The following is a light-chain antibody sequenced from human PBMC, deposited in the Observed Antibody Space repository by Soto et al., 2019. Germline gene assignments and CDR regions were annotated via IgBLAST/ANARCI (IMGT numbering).Light chain of an antibody. CDR1: QSVSSY. J-gene: IGKJ3*01. CDR3: QQRSNLPFT. Sequence: EIVLTQSPDTLSLSPGEGATLSCRASQSVSSYLAWYQQKPGQAPRLLIYDASNRATGIPARFSGSGSGTDFTLSISSLEPEDFAVYYCQQRSNLPFTFGPGTKVDIK. CDR2: DAS. V-gene: IGKV3-11*01.